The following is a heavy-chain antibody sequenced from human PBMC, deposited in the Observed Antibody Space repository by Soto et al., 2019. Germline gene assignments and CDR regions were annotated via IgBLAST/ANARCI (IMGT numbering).Heavy chain of an antibody. CDR3: ARFRGDGYDNF. CDR1: GFTLSDYY. Sequence: QVQLVESGGGLVKPGWSLRLSCAASGFTLSDYYMTWIRQAPGRGLEWVSDISISGTTIHYEDSVRGRFTISRDNAKNSLWLQMNTLRAEDTAVYYSARFRGDGYDNFWGQGTLATVSS. D-gene: IGHD3-22*01. CDR2: ISISGTTI. V-gene: IGHV3-11*01. J-gene: IGHJ4*02.